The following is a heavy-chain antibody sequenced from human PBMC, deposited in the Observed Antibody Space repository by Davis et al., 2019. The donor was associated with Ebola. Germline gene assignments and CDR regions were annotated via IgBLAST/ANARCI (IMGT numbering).Heavy chain of an antibody. CDR2: ISSRSATI. D-gene: IGHD6-19*01. CDR3: AREQWLEGGYYFDY. CDR1: GFTFSSYA. J-gene: IGHJ4*02. Sequence: GESLKISCAASGFTFSSYAMNWVRQAPGKGLEWVSYISSRSATIYYADFVKGRFTISRDDAKNSLYLQMNSLRAEDTAVYYCAREQWLEGGYYFDYWGQGTLVTVSS. V-gene: IGHV3-48*01.